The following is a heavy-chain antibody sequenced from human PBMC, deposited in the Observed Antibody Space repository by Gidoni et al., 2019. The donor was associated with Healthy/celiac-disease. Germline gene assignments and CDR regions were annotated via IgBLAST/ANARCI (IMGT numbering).Heavy chain of an antibody. Sequence: QVQLVQSGAEVKKPGDSVTVSCKASGYTFTSYYMHWVRQAPGQGLEWMGIINPSGGSTSYAQKFQGRVTMTRDTSTSTVYMELSSLRSEDTAVYYCARETLATGDYWGQGTLVTVSS. CDR3: ARETLATGDY. CDR1: GYTFTSYY. J-gene: IGHJ4*02. V-gene: IGHV1-46*03. D-gene: IGHD1-26*01. CDR2: INPSGGST.